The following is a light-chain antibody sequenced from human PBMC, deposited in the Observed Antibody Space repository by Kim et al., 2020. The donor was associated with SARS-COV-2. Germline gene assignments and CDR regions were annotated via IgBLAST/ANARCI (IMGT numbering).Light chain of an antibody. V-gene: IGLV3-19*01. CDR3: NSRDSSGNHLL. CDR1: SLRKYY. J-gene: IGLJ2*01. CDR2: GKN. Sequence: ALGQTVSITCQGDSLRKYYATWYQQKPGQAPVVVIYGKNNRPSGIPDRFSGSSSGNTASLTITGARAEDDADYYCNSRDSSGNHLLFGGGTQLTVL.